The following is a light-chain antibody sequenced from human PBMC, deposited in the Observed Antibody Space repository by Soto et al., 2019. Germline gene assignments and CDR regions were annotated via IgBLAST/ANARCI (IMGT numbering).Light chain of an antibody. CDR1: QSVTTY. CDR3: QQRSKWPRL. CDR2: DAS. Sequence: EIVLTQSPDTLSLSPGERATLSCRASQSVTTYLAWYQQKPGQAPRLLIYDASKRATGVPARFSGSGSGTDFTLTISSLESEDFAVYYCQQRSKWPRLFGGGNKVEIK. J-gene: IGKJ4*01. V-gene: IGKV3-11*01.